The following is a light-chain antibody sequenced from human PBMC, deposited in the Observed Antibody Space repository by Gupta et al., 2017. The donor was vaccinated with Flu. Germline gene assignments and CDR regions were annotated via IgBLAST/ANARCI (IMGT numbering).Light chain of an antibody. J-gene: IGKJ5*01. Sequence: VPKLLIYAASTLQSAVPSRFSGRGCGTEITLTISRLQPEDVATEYCQKYNSAPSTYGQGTRLEIK. CDR2: AAS. CDR3: QKYNSAPST. V-gene: IGKV1-27*01.